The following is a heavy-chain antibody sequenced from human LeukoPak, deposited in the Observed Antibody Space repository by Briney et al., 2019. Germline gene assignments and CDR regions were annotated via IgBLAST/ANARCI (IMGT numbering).Heavy chain of an antibody. V-gene: IGHV1-18*01. CDR2: ISAYNGNT. D-gene: IGHD1-26*01. Sequence: ASVKVSCKASGGTFSSYAISWVRQAPGQGLEWMGWISAYNGNTNYAQKLQGRVTMTTDTSTSTAYMELRSLRSDDTAVYYCARDASGLWELLFDYWGQGTLVTVSS. J-gene: IGHJ4*02. CDR1: GGTFSSYA. CDR3: ARDASGLWELLFDY.